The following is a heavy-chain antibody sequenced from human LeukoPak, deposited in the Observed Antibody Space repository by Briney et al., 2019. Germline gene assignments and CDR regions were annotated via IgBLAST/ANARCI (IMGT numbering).Heavy chain of an antibody. CDR2: IKKDGREI. CDR1: GFTFSSYW. V-gene: IGHV3-74*01. Sequence: GGSLRLSCAASGFTFSSYWMSWVRQAPGKGLMWVARIKKDGREINYADSVKGRFTVSRDNAKNTLSLQMNTLRAEDTAVYYCARYLVLGSGSYDLWGQGALVTVS. CDR3: ARYLVLGSGSYDL. D-gene: IGHD3-10*01. J-gene: IGHJ4*02.